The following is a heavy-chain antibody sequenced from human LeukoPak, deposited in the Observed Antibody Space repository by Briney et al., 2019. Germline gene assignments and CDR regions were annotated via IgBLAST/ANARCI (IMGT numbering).Heavy chain of an antibody. CDR2: ISYDGTDT. CDR1: GFTFSTYA. D-gene: IGHD3-16*01. V-gene: IGHV3-30-3*01. CDR3: ARIRGGPIDY. J-gene: IGHJ4*02. Sequence: GGSLRLSCAASGFTFSTYAMHWVRQAPGKGLEWVAVISYDGTDTYYADSVKGRFTISRDTSKNSLYLQMNSLRPEDTAVSYCARIRGGPIDYWGQGTLVTVSS.